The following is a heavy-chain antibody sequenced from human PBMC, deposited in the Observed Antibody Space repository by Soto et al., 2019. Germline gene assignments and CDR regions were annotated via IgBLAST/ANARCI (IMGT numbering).Heavy chain of an antibody. D-gene: IGHD6-13*01. CDR1: GGSFSGYY. CDR3: ARVAYSSSWYSDY. V-gene: IGHV4-34*01. CDR2: INHSGST. Sequence: LSLTCAVYGGSFSGYYWSWIRQPPGKGLEWIGEINHSGSTNYNPSLKSRVTISVDTSKNQFSLKLSSVTAADTAVYYCARVAYSSSWYSDYWGQGTLVTVSS. J-gene: IGHJ4*02.